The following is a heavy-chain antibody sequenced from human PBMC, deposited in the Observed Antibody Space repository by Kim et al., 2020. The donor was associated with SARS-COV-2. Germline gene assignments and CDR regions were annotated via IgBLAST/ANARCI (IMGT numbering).Heavy chain of an antibody. J-gene: IGHJ4*02. CDR1: GFTFSSYE. CDR2: ISSSGSTI. V-gene: IGHV3-48*03. D-gene: IGHD2-2*02. Sequence: GGSLRLSCAASGFTFSSYEMNWVRQAPGKGLEWVSYISSSGSTIYYADSVKGRFTISRDNAKNSLYLQMNSLRAEDTAVYYCARDCSSTSCYSIPFDNWGQGTLVTVSS. CDR3: ARDCSSTSCYSIPFDN.